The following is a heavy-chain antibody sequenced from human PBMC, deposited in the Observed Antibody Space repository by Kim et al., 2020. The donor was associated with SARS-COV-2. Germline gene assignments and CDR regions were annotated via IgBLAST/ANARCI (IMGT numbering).Heavy chain of an antibody. D-gene: IGHD2-15*01. Sequence: SETLSLTCTVSGGSISSSSYYWGWIRQPPGKGLEWIGSIYYSGSTYYNPSLKSRVTISVDTSKNQFSLKLSSVTAADTAVYYCAGVVVAGRPFDPWGQGTLVTVSS. CDR1: GGSISSSSYY. CDR3: AGVVVAGRPFDP. V-gene: IGHV4-39*01. J-gene: IGHJ5*02. CDR2: IYYSGST.